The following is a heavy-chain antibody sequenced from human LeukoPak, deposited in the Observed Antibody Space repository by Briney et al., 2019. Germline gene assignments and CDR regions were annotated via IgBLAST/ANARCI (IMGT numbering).Heavy chain of an antibody. J-gene: IGHJ5*02. Sequence: SVKVSCKASGGTFSSYAISWVRQAPGQGLEWMGGIIPIFGTANYAQKFQGRVTITADESTSTAYMELSSLRSEDTAVYYCARDRMGATRWFDPWSQGTLVTVSS. CDR1: GGTFSSYA. D-gene: IGHD1-26*01. V-gene: IGHV1-69*13. CDR3: ARDRMGATRWFDP. CDR2: IIPIFGTA.